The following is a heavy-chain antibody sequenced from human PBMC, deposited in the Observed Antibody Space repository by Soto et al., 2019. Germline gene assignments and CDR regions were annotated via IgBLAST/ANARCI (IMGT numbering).Heavy chain of an antibody. D-gene: IGHD2-15*01. Sequence: GASVKVSCKASGYTFTSYGISWVRQAPGQGLEWMGWISAYNGNTNYAQKLQGRVTMTTDTSTSTAYMELRSLRSDDTAVYYCARDPRLYCIRGSCHGHYAMDVWGQGTTVTVSS. CDR2: ISAYNGNT. CDR1: GYTFTSYG. V-gene: IGHV1-18*01. J-gene: IGHJ6*02. CDR3: ARDPRLYCIRGSCHGHYAMDV.